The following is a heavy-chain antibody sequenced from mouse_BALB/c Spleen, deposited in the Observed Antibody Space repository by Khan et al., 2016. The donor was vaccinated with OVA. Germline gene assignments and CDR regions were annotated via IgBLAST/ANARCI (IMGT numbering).Heavy chain of an antibody. V-gene: IGHV9-4*02. CDR3: ARGGAAYYRNDGGAMDY. CDR1: GYTFTTAG. CDR2: INTHSGVP. J-gene: IGHJ4*01. D-gene: IGHD2-14*01. Sequence: QIQLVQSGPELKKPGETVRISCKASGYTFTTAGMQWVQKMPGKGLKWIGWINTHSGVPKYAEDFKGRFAFSLDTSASTAYLQITNLKNEDTATYFCARGGAAYYRNDGGAMDYGGQGTSVTGSS.